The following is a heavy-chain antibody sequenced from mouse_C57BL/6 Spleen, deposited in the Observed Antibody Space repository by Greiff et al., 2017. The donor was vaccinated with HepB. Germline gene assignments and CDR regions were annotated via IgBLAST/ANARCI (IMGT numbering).Heavy chain of an antibody. CDR1: GYAFSSYW. J-gene: IGHJ4*01. D-gene: IGHD2-4*01. V-gene: IGHV1-80*01. CDR3: ARGEDYTSYAMDY. CDR2: IYPGDGDT. Sequence: QVQLKESGAELVKPGASVKISCKASGYAFSSYWMNWVKQRPGKGLEWIGQIYPGDGDTNYNGKFKGKATLTADKSSSTAYMQLSSLTSEDSAVYFCARGEDYTSYAMDYWGQGTSVTVSS.